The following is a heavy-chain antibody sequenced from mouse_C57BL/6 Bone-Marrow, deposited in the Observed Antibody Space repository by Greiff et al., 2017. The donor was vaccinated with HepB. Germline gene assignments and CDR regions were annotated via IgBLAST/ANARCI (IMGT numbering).Heavy chain of an antibody. Sequence: EVKLMESGGGLVQPKGSLKLSCAASGFSFNTYAMNWVRQAPGKGLEWVARIRSKSNNYATYYADSVKDRFTISRDDSESMLYLQMNNLKTEDTAMYYCVRLGQRFAYWGQGTLVTVSA. CDR3: VRLGQRFAY. CDR2: IRSKSNNYAT. CDR1: GFSFNTYA. D-gene: IGHD3-3*01. V-gene: IGHV10-1*01. J-gene: IGHJ3*01.